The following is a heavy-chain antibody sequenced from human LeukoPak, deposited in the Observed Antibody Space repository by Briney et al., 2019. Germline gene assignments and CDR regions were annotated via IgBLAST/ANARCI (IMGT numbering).Heavy chain of an antibody. Sequence: TSSETLSLTCTVSGGSISSSSYYWGWIRQPPGKGLEWIGSIYYSGSTYYNPSLKSRVTISVDTSKNQFSLKLSSVTAADTAVYYCARASGSRGYFDYWGQGTLVTVSS. V-gene: IGHV4-39*07. J-gene: IGHJ4*02. D-gene: IGHD7-27*01. CDR1: GGSISSSSYY. CDR3: ARASGSRGYFDY. CDR2: IYYSGST.